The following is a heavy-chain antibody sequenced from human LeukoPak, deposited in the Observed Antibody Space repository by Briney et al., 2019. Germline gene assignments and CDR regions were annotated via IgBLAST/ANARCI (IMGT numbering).Heavy chain of an antibody. CDR3: ARAREITVSGTDYFDY. CDR2: IKHDGSGP. D-gene: IGHD6-19*01. J-gene: IGHJ4*02. CDR1: GFRFSNYW. V-gene: IGHV3-7*01. Sequence: GGSLRLSCAVSGFRFSNYWMTWVRQAPGKGLEWVANIKHDGSGPSYLDSVKGRFTISRGNARNLLSLQMSSLRAEDTAVYYCARAREITVSGTDYFDYWGQGTLVTVSS.